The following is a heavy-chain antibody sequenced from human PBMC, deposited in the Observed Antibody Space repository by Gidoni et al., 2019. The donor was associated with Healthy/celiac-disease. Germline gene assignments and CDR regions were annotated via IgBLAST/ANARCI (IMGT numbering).Heavy chain of an antibody. CDR1: GFTFGDYA. CDR2: IRSKAYGGTT. J-gene: IGHJ6*02. CDR3: TRGRDGYNWNGMDV. Sequence: EVQLVASGGGLLPPGRSRSPSCTASGFTFGDYAMGWVRQAPGKGLEWVGVIRSKAYGGTTEYAASVKGRFTISRDDSKSIAYLQMNSLKTEDTAVYYCTRGRDGYNWNGMDVWGQGTTVTVSS. D-gene: IGHD5-12*01. V-gene: IGHV3-49*04.